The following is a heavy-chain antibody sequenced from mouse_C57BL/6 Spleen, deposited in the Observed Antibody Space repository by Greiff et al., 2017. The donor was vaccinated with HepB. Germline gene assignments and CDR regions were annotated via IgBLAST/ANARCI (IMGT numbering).Heavy chain of an antibody. CDR2: IYPGSGST. CDR3: ARPVVAPYWYFDV. D-gene: IGHD1-1*01. V-gene: IGHV1-55*01. Sequence: VKLQQPGAELVKPGASVKMSCKASGYTFTSYWITWVKQRPGQGLEWIGDIYPGSGSTNYNEKFKSKATLTVDTSSSTAYMQLSSLTSEDSAVYYCARPVVAPYWYFDVWGTGTTVTVSS. CDR1: GYTFTSYW. J-gene: IGHJ1*03.